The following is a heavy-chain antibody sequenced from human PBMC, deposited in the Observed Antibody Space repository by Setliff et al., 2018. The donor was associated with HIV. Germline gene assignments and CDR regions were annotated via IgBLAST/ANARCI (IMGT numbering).Heavy chain of an antibody. J-gene: IGHJ3*01. D-gene: IGHD1-26*01. CDR3: ARWESAQKAINP. Sequence: SETLSLTCTVSGVSITSHYWNWIRQSPGKGLEWIGFGHHSGHTRQNPSLASRVTISVDMSKNQFSLKLNSLSAADTAVYYCARWESAQKAINPWGHGTMVTVSS. CDR2: GHHSGHT. CDR1: GVSITSHY. V-gene: IGHV4-4*09.